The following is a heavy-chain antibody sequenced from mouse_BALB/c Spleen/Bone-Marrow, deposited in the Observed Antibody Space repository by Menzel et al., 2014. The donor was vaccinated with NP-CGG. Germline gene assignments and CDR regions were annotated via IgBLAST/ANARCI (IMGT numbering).Heavy chain of an antibody. V-gene: IGHV14-3*02. CDR3: ASYYHGRYFDV. Sequence: EVKLMESGAELVKPGASVKLPCTASGFNIKDTYMHWVKQRPEQGLEWIGRIDPANGNTKYDPKFQGKATITADTSSITAYLQLSSLTSEDTAVYYCASYYHGRYFDVWGAGTTVTVSS. D-gene: IGHD1-1*01. J-gene: IGHJ1*01. CDR1: GFNIKDTY. CDR2: IDPANGNT.